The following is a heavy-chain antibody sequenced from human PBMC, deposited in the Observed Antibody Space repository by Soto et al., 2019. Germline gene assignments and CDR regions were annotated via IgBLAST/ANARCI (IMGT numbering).Heavy chain of an antibody. V-gene: IGHV1-3*01. D-gene: IGHD3-10*01. CDR2: INAGNGNT. CDR3: AGQPTAGSYYDLGSYYYYYAMDV. J-gene: IGHJ6*02. Sequence: ASVKVSCKASGYTFTTYAMHWVRQAPGQRLEWMGWINAGNGNTKYSQKFQGRVTITRDTSTSTAYMELRSLRSDDTAVYYCAGQPTAGSYYDLGSYYYYYAMDVWGQGTTVTVSS. CDR1: GYTFTTYA.